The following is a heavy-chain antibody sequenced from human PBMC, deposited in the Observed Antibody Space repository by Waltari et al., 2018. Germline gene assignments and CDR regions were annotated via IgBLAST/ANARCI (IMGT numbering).Heavy chain of an antibody. J-gene: IGHJ5*02. CDR2: IKHTGNT. CDR1: GGSFSDYY. Sequence: QVQLQLWGAGLLKPSETLSLTCAVYGGSFSDYYWTWIRQPPGMGLEWIGEIKHTGNTNSNPSLKSRVTLSIDTSKSQISLNLRSVTAADTAVYYCARPLPVGGYYWDLWAQGTLVTVSS. CDR3: ARPLPVGGYYWDL. D-gene: IGHD3-22*01. V-gene: IGHV4-34*01.